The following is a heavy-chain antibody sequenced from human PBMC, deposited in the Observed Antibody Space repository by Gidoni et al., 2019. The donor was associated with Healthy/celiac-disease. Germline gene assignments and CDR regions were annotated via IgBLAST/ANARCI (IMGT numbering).Heavy chain of an antibody. V-gene: IGHV3-48*03. CDR3: ARDTPGGYYGMDV. Sequence: EVQLVESGGGLVQPGGSMRRSCAASGFTVSSYERNWVRQALGKGREGVSYISSSGSAIYYADSVKGRFTISRDNAKNSLYLQMNSLRAEDTAVYYCARDTPGGYYGMDVWGQGTTVTVSS. CDR2: ISSSGSAI. J-gene: IGHJ6*02. D-gene: IGHD3-10*01. CDR1: GFTVSSYE.